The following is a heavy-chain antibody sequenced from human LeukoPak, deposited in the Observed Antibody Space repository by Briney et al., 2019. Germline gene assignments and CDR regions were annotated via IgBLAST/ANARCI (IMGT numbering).Heavy chain of an antibody. CDR1: GFTFSSYS. V-gene: IGHV3-21*01. J-gene: IGHJ5*02. CDR3: VLVRGSGSYGFS. CDR2: ISSSSSYI. D-gene: IGHD3-10*01. Sequence: GGSLRLSCAASGFTFSSYSMNWVRQAPGKGLEWVSSISSSSSYIYYADSVKGRFTISRDNAKNSLYLQMNSLRAEDTAVYYCVLVRGSGSYGFSWGQGTLVTVSS.